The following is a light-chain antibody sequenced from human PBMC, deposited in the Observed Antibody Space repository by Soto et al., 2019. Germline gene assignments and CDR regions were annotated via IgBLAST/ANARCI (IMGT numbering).Light chain of an antibody. J-gene: IGKJ1*01. CDR3: QQYNTYSRT. CDR1: QSISSW. Sequence: DIQMTQSPSTLSASVGDRVTITCRASQSISSWLAWYQQKPGKAPNLLIYGASSLESGVPSRLSGSGSGTEFTLTISSLQPDDFATYYCQQYNTYSRTFGQGTKVDIK. CDR2: GAS. V-gene: IGKV1-5*01.